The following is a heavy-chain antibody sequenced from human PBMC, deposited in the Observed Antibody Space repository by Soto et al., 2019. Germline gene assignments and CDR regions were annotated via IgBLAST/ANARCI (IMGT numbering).Heavy chain of an antibody. V-gene: IGHV1-2*02. J-gene: IGHJ5*02. CDR2: INPNSGGT. Sequence: ASVKVSCKASGYTFTGYYMHWVRQAPGQGLEWTGWINPNSGGTNYAQKFQGRVTMTRDTSISTAYMELSRLRSDDTAVYYCARDPASFYYDILTGYQNWFDPWGQGTLVTVSS. CDR3: ARDPASFYYDILTGYQNWFDP. D-gene: IGHD3-9*01. CDR1: GYTFTGYY.